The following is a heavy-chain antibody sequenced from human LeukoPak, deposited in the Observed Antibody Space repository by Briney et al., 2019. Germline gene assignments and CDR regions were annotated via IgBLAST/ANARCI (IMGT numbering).Heavy chain of an antibody. V-gene: IGHV3-30-3*01. CDR3: ARVGGSSGWNLGWFDP. Sequence: PGRSLRLSCAASGFTFSSYAMHWVRQAPGKGLEWVSVISYDGSNKYYADSVKGRFTISRDNFKNTLYVQMNSLRAEDTAVYYCARVGGSSGWNLGWFDPWGQGTLVTVSS. CDR1: GFTFSSYA. D-gene: IGHD6-19*01. J-gene: IGHJ5*02. CDR2: ISYDGSNK.